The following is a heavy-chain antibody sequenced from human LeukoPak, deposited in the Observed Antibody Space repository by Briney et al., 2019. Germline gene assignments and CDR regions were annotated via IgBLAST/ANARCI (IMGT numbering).Heavy chain of an antibody. Sequence: ASVKVSCKASGGTFSSYAISWVRQAPGQGLEWMGGIIPIFGTANYAQRFQGRVTITADESTSTAYMELSSLRSEDTAVYYCAGSGWYNGFDYWGQGTLVTVSS. CDR1: GGTFSSYA. V-gene: IGHV1-69*13. CDR2: IIPIFGTA. CDR3: AGSGWYNGFDY. J-gene: IGHJ4*02. D-gene: IGHD6-19*01.